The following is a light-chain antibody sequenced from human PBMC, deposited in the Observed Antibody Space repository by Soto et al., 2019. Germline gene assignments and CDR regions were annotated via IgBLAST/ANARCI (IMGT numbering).Light chain of an antibody. V-gene: IGLV2-8*01. CDR1: SSDVGSYNY. Sequence: QSALTQPPSASGSPGQSVPISCTGTSSDVGSYNYVSWYQQNPGKAPKLIIYEVSKRPPGVPDRFSGSKSGNTASLSVSGLQAEDDGYYYCSSYAGSNIYVFGTGTKLTVL. CDR2: EVS. CDR3: SSYAGSNIYV. J-gene: IGLJ1*01.